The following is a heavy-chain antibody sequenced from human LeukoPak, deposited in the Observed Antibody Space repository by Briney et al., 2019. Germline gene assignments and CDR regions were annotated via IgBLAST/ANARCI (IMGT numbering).Heavy chain of an antibody. CDR1: GFTFSSYG. Sequence: GWSLTLSCASSGFTFSSYGMHWVRQAPGKGLDWVAFIRYDGSNKYYADSVKGRFTISRDNSKNTLYLQMNSLRAEDTAVYYCAKPFRLTTVNTFSYWGQGTLVTVSS. V-gene: IGHV3-30*02. CDR3: AKPFRLTTVNTFSY. D-gene: IGHD4-11*01. CDR2: IRYDGSNK. J-gene: IGHJ4*02.